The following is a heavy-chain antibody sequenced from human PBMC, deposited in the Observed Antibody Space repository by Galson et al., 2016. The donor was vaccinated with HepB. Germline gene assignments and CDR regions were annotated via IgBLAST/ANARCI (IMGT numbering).Heavy chain of an antibody. V-gene: IGHV4-61*08. CDR2: VYYSGRT. J-gene: IGHJ4*02. D-gene: IGHD6-13*01. Sequence: SETLSLTCTVSGGSVSRGGYYWSWIRQSPGKRLEWIGNVYYSGRTNYNPSLHSRVTISVDTSTNRFSLRLNSVTAADTAIYYCASQRVEQQMAWDWGQGTLVIVSS. CDR1: GGSVSRGGYY. CDR3: ASQRVEQQMAWD.